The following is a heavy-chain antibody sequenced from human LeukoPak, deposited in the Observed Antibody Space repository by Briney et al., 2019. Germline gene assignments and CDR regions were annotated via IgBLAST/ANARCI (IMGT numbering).Heavy chain of an antibody. CDR1: GYTFTGYF. CDR2: IDPNSGGT. J-gene: IGHJ4*02. CDR3: ARVRVTGSYGLYLGH. V-gene: IGHV1-2*02. D-gene: IGHD1-26*01. Sequence: GASVKVSCKASGYTFTGYFMHWVRQAPGQGFEWMGWIDPNSGGTNYAQNFQGRVTMTRDTSISTAYMELSRLRSDDTAVYYCARVRVTGSYGLYLGHWGQATLVTVSS.